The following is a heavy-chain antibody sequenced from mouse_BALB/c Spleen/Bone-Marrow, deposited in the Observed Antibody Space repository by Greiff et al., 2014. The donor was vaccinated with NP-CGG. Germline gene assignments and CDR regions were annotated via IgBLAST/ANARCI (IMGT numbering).Heavy chain of an antibody. D-gene: IGHD1-1*01. CDR3: ASYYGSTWYFDV. CDR2: INPYNGGT. V-gene: IGHV1-18*01. J-gene: IGHJ1*01. Sequence: EVQLQQSGPELVKPGASMKISCKASGYSFTGYTMNWVKQSHGKNLEWIGLINPYNGGTTYNQYFKGKATLIVDRSSSTAYMEPLSLTSEDSAVYYCASYYGSTWYFDVWGAGTTVTVSS. CDR1: GYSFTGYT.